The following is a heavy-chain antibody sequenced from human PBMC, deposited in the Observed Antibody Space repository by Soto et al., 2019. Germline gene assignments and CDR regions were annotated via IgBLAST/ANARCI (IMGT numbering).Heavy chain of an antibody. CDR1: GGSVNGYY. Sequence: SETLSLTCAVYGGSVNGYYWNWIRQPPGKGLEWIGEINHTGGTHYNPSLKSRVTMSVDTSKNQFSLRLSSVTAADTAIYYCAKARNPNAFGPYYYYGMDVWGQGTTVTVSS. CDR2: INHTGGT. J-gene: IGHJ6*02. CDR3: AKARNPNAFGPYYYYGMDV. D-gene: IGHD3-3*01. V-gene: IGHV4-34*01.